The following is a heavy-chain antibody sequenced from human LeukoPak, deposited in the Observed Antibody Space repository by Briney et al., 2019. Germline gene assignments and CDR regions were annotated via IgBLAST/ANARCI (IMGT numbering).Heavy chain of an antibody. CDR1: GFTVSSNY. D-gene: IGHD6-13*01. J-gene: IGHJ4*02. Sequence: QPGGSLRLSCAVSGFTVSSNYMSWVRQAPGKGLEWVSVIYSGGYTYYADSVKGRFTISRDNSKKGRFTFSRDNSKNTLYLQMNSLRAEDTAVYYCARAGPSSSWHQFDYWGQGTLVTVSS. CDR3: ARAGPSSSWHQFDY. CDR2: IYSGGYT. V-gene: IGHV3-66*01.